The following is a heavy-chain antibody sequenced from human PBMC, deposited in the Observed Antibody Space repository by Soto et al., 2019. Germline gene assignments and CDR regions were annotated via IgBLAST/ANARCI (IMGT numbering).Heavy chain of an antibody. CDR2: IIPIFGTA. Sequence: ASVKVSCKASGGTFSSYAISWVRQAPGQGLEWMGGIIPIFGTANYAQKFQGRVTITADESTSTAYMELSSLRSEDTAVYYCARQVCSSTSCYKQSHYYYYGMDVWGQGTTVTVS. D-gene: IGHD2-2*02. J-gene: IGHJ6*02. CDR1: GGTFSSYA. CDR3: ARQVCSSTSCYKQSHYYYYGMDV. V-gene: IGHV1-69*13.